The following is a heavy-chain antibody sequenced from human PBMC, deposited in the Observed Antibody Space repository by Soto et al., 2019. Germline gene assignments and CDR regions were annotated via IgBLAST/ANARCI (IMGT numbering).Heavy chain of an antibody. CDR3: AKVVYAGVIVIPYYFDY. V-gene: IGHV3-23*01. CDR2: ISGSGGST. J-gene: IGHJ4*02. CDR1: GFTFSSYA. Sequence: GGSLRLSCAASGFTFSSYAMSWVRQAPGKGLEWVSAISGSGGSTYYADSVKGRFTISRDNSKNTLYLQMNSLRAEDTAVYYCAKVVYAGVIVIPYYFDYWGQGTLVTVSS. D-gene: IGHD3-16*02.